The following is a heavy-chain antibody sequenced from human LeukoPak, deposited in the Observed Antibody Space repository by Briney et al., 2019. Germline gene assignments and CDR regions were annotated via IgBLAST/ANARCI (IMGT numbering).Heavy chain of an antibody. Sequence: GGSLRLSCAASGFTFSDYYMSWIRQAPRKGLEWVSYISSSGSTIYYADSVKGRFTISRDNSKNTLYLQMNSLRAEDTAVYYCAKDRRGYYDSSGYGAFDIWGQGTMVTVSS. V-gene: IGHV3-11*01. CDR2: ISSSGSTI. CDR1: GFTFSDYY. D-gene: IGHD3-22*01. CDR3: AKDRRGYYDSSGYGAFDI. J-gene: IGHJ3*02.